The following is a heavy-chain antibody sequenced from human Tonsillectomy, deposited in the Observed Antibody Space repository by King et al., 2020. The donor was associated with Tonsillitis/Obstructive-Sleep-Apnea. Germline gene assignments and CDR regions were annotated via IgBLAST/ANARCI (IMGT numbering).Heavy chain of an antibody. J-gene: IGHJ6*03. CDR3: ASHIYSYFYLDV. CDR1: GFTFSSHW. CDR2: INSDGSGT. Sequence: VQLVESGGGLVQPGGSLRLSCAASGFTFSSHWMHWVRQAPGKGLVWVSRINSDGSGTSYADSVKGRFTISRDNAKNTLYLQMNSLRPEDTAVYYCASHIYSYFYLDVWGKGTTVTVSS. V-gene: IGHV3-74*01. D-gene: IGHD2-21*01.